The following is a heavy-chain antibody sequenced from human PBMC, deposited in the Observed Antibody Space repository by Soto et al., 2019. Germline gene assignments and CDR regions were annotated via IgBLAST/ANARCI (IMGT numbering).Heavy chain of an antibody. V-gene: IGHV1-18*01. CDR3: ARDHPPDSGSLAYYYYGMDV. Sequence: ASVKVSCKASGYTFTGYGISWVRQAPGQGLEWMGWISAYNGNTNYAQKLQGRVTMTTDTSTSTAYMELRSLRSDDTAVYYCARDHPPDSGSLAYYYYGMDVWGQGTTVTVSS. J-gene: IGHJ6*02. CDR2: ISAYNGNT. D-gene: IGHD1-26*01. CDR1: GYTFTGYG.